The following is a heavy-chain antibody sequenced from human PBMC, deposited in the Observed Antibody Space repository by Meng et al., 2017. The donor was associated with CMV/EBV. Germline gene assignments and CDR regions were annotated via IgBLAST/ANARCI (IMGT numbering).Heavy chain of an antibody. CDR2: INPNSGGT. CDR1: GYTFTGYY. V-gene: IGHV1-2*02. J-gene: IGHJ3*02. D-gene: IGHD6-19*01. CDR3: ARSTGYSSGWSGGDAFDI. Sequence: ASVKVSCKASGYTFTGYYMHWVRQAPGQGLEWMGWINPNSGGTNYAQKFQGRVTMTRDTSISTAYMELSRLRSDDTAVYYCARSTGYSSGWSGGDAFDIWGQGTMFTVSS.